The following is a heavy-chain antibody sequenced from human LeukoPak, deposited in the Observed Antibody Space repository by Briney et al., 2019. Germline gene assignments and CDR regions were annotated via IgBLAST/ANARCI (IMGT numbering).Heavy chain of an antibody. CDR2: IYYSRTT. J-gene: IGHJ4*02. CDR3: ARLSGSQTTPY. Sequence: PSETLSLTCTVSGGSFTGYYWSWVRQPPGKGLEGIGYIYYSRTTNYNPSLKSRVAMSVDTSKNQFSLKLSSVTAADTAVYYCARLSGSQTTPYWGQGTLVTVSS. V-gene: IGHV4-59*08. D-gene: IGHD1-26*01. CDR1: GGSFTGYY.